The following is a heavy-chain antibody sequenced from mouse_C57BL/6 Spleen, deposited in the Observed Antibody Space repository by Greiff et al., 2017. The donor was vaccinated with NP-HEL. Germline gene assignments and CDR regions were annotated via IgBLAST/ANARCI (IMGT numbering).Heavy chain of an antibody. J-gene: IGHJ3*01. Sequence: LQQSGPELVKPGASVKISCKASGYSFTDYNMNWVKQSNGKSLEWIGVINPNYGTTSYNPKFKVKATLTVDQSTSTAYSQSNILTSEDSAVYYCAREANWAWFAYWGQGTLVTVSA. CDR2: INPNYGTT. CDR3: AREANWAWFAY. CDR1: GYSFTDYN. V-gene: IGHV1-39*01. D-gene: IGHD4-1*01.